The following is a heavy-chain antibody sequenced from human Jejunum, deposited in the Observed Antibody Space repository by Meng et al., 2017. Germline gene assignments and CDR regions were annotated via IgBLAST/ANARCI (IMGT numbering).Heavy chain of an antibody. CDR3: ARRASDDYGYNY. CDR1: GYTFTRYD. J-gene: IGHJ4*02. Sequence: QVQLVQSGAEGRKPGASVKGSCKASGYTFTRYDINWVRQATGQGLEWMGWVNPNSGQTGYARKFQGRVTMTRSTSITTAYMELSGLRSEDTAIYYCARRASDDYGYNYWGQGTLVTVSS. V-gene: IGHV1-8*01. CDR2: VNPNSGQT. D-gene: IGHD5-18*01.